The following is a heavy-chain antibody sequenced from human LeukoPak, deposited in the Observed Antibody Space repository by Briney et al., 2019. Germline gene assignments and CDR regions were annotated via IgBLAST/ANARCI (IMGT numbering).Heavy chain of an antibody. CDR1: GFTFSSYS. CDR2: ISSSSSYI. Sequence: PGGSLRLSCAASGFTFSSYSMNWVRQAPGEGLEWVSSISSSSSYIYYADSVKGRFTISRDNAKNSLYLQMNSLRAEDTAVYYCARDYDFWSGYQYSHFDYWGQGTLVTVSS. D-gene: IGHD3-3*01. CDR3: ARDYDFWSGYQYSHFDY. V-gene: IGHV3-21*01. J-gene: IGHJ4*02.